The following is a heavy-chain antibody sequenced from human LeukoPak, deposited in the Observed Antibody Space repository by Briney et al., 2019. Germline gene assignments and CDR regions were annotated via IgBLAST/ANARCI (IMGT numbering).Heavy chain of an antibody. V-gene: IGHV4-34*01. Sequence: PSETLSLTCAVYGGSFSGYYWSWIRQPPGKGLEWIGEINHSGSTNYNPSLKSRVTISVDTSKNQFSLKLSSVTAADTAVYYCATPKVAGPFDYWGQGTLVTVSS. D-gene: IGHD6-19*01. CDR2: INHSGST. J-gene: IGHJ4*02. CDR3: ATPKVAGPFDY. CDR1: GGSFSGYY.